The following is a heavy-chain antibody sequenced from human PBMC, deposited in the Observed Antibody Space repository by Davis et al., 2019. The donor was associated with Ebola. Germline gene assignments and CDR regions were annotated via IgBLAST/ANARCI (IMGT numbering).Heavy chain of an antibody. CDR2: ISSSSSTI. CDR1: GFTFSSYA. Sequence: GGSLRLSCAASGFTFSSYAVNWVRQAPGKGLEWVSYISSSSSTIYYADSVKGRFTISRDNAKNSLYLQMNSLRDEDTAVYYCARDRAQGFGDLPYWGQGTLVTVSS. CDR3: ARDRAQGFGDLPY. J-gene: IGHJ4*02. D-gene: IGHD3-10*01. V-gene: IGHV3-48*02.